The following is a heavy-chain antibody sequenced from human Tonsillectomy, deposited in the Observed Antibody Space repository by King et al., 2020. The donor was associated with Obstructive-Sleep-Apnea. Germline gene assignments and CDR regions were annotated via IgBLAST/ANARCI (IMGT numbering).Heavy chain of an antibody. D-gene: IGHD4-17*01. CDR2: IYYDGSP. J-gene: IGHJ4*02. Sequence: VQLQEPGPGLVKPSQTLSLTCTVSGASISSTDYFWSWIRQPPGKGLEWIGYIYYDGSPYYNPVLKSRVTLSVNTSKNQFSLKLNSVTAADTAVYYCARSYGDYYFDFWGQGALVTVSS. CDR3: ARSYGDYYFDF. V-gene: IGHV4-30-4*01. CDR1: GASISSTDYF.